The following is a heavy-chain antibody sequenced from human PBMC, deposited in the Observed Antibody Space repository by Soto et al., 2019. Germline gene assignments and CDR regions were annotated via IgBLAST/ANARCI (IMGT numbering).Heavy chain of an antibody. V-gene: IGHV3-33*01. Sequence: PGGSLRLSCAASGFTFSSYGMHWVRQAPGKGLEGVAVIWYDGSNKYYADSVKGRFTISRDNSKNTLYLQMNSLRAEDTAVYYCARDSYGYEFDYWGQGTLVTVSS. J-gene: IGHJ4*02. D-gene: IGHD5-18*01. CDR2: IWYDGSNK. CDR1: GFTFSSYG. CDR3: ARDSYGYEFDY.